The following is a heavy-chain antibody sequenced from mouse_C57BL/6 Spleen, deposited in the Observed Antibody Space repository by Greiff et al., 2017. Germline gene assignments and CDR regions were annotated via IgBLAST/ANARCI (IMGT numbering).Heavy chain of an antibody. CDR2: IYPGDGDT. Sequence: QVQLQQSGAELVKPGASVKISCKASGYAFSSYWMNWVKQRPGKGLEWIGQIYPGDGDTNYNGKFKGKDTLTADKSSSTAYMQLSSLTSEDSAVYFCARTVLSYYFDYWGQGTTLTVSS. CDR3: ARTVLSYYFDY. CDR1: GYAFSSYW. V-gene: IGHV1-80*01. D-gene: IGHD1-1*01. J-gene: IGHJ2*01.